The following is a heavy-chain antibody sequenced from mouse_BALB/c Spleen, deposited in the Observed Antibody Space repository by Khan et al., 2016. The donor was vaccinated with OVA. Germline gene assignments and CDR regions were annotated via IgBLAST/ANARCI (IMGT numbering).Heavy chain of an antibody. J-gene: IGHJ3*01. CDR2: INPSTGYT. Sequence: VQLQESGAELAKPGASVKMSCKASGYTFTSYWMHWVKQRPGQGLEWIGYINPSTGYTEYNQKFKDKATLTADKSSSTAYMQLSSLTSEDSAVYYCANHGSSSAWFTYWGQGTLVTVS. CDR1: GYTFTSYW. CDR3: ANHGSSSAWFTY. D-gene: IGHD1-1*01. V-gene: IGHV1-7*01.